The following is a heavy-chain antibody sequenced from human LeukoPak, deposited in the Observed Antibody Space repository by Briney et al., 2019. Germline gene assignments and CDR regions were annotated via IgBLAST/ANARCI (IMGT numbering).Heavy chain of an antibody. CDR1: GYTFTGYY. Sequence: GASVKVSCKASGYTFTGYYMHWVQQAPGQGLQWMGWINPNSGGTNYAQKFQGRVTMARDTSISTAYMELSRLTSDDTAVYYCARAPQLVAAAGSYWGQGTLVTVSS. D-gene: IGHD6-13*01. J-gene: IGHJ4*02. CDR2: INPNSGGT. V-gene: IGHV1-2*02. CDR3: ARAPQLVAAAGSY.